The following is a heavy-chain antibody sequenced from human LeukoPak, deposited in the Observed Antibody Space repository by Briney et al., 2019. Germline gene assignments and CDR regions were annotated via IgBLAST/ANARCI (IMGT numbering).Heavy chain of an antibody. J-gene: IGHJ4*01. D-gene: IGHD1-26*01. CDR2: IYHSGST. V-gene: IGHV4-38-2*02. Sequence: SETLSLTCTVSGYSISSGYYWGWIRQPPGKGLEWIGSIYHSGSTYYNPSLKSRATISVDTSKNQFSLKLRSVTAADTAVYYCARARWELPNYFDYWGHGTLVTVSS. CDR3: ARARWELPNYFDY. CDR1: GYSISSGYY.